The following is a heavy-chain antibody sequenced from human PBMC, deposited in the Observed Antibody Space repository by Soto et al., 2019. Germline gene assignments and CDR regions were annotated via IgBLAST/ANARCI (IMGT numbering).Heavy chain of an antibody. J-gene: IGHJ4*02. D-gene: IGHD3-22*01. CDR2: ISYDGSNK. CDR3: ARDSPYYYEYYFDY. CDR1: GFTFSSYA. V-gene: IGHV3-30-3*01. Sequence: GGSLRLSCAASGFTFSSYAMHWVRQAPGKGLEWVAVISYDGSNKYYADPVKGRFTISRDNSKNTLYLQMNSLRAEDTAVYYCARDSPYYYEYYFDYWGQGTLVTVSS.